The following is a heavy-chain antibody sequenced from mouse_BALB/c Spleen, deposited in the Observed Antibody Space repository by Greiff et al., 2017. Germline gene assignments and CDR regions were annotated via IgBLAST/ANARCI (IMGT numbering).Heavy chain of an antibody. CDR3: ARAARAHGGAMDY. D-gene: IGHD3-1*01. J-gene: IGHJ4*01. V-gene: IGHV5-17*02. CDR1: GFTFSSFG. Sequence: DVMLVESGGGLVQPGGSRKLSCAASGFTFSSFGMHWVRQAPEKGLEWVAYISSGSSTIYYADTVKGRFTISRDNPKNTLFLQMTSLRSEDTAMYYCARAARAHGGAMDYWGQGTSVTVSS. CDR2: ISSGSSTI.